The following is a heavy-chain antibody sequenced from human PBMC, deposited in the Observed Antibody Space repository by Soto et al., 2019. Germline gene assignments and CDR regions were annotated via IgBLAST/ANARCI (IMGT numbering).Heavy chain of an antibody. V-gene: IGHV3-48*02. D-gene: IGHD3-10*01. CDR3: ARLRSGSYYLDAYDI. CDR1: GFTLITYG. CDR2: ISSSSSPI. J-gene: IGHJ3*02. Sequence: GGSLRLSCASSGFTLITYGMNWVRQATGKGLEWVSYISSSSSPIYYADSVKGRFTISRDNAKNSLYLQMNSLRDKDSAVYYCARLRSGSYYLDAYDIWGQGTMVTVSS.